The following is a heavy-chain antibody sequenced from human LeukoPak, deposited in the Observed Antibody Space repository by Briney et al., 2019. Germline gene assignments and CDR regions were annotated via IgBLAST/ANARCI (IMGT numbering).Heavy chain of an antibody. D-gene: IGHD3-10*01. J-gene: IGHJ6*02. CDR1: GGSISSYY. CDR3: ARGEGGVLLWFGELSLGDYYYGMDV. CDR2: FYYSGST. V-gene: IGHV4-59*01. Sequence: PSETLSLTCTVSGGSISSYYWSWIRQPPGEGLEWTGYFYYSGSTNYNPSLKSRVTISVDTSKNQFSLKLSSVTAADTAVYYCARGEGGVLLWFGELSLGDYYYGMDVWGQGTTVTVSS.